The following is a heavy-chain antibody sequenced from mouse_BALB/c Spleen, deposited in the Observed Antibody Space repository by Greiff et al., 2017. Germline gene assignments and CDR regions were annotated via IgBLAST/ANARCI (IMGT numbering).Heavy chain of an antibody. J-gene: IGHJ4*01. CDR1: GFTFSDYY. Sequence: DVKLVESGGGLVKPGGSLKLSCAASGFTFSDYYMYWVRQTPEKRLEWVATISDGGSYTYYPDSVKGRFTISRDNAKNNLYLQMSSLKSEDTAMYYCARDGRRENAMDYWGQGTSVTVSS. D-gene: IGHD3-1*01. V-gene: IGHV5-4*02. CDR2: ISDGGSYT. CDR3: ARDGRRENAMDY.